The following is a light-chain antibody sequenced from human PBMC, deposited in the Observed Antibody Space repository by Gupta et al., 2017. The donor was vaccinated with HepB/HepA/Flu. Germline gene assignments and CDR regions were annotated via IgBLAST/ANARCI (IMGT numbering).Light chain of an antibody. CDR1: QSVSSYY. Sequence: EIVLKPFPGPPFLFPGERATLSGRASQSVSSYYLAWYQHKPGQAPRLLIYGASSRATGIPDRFSGSGSGTDFTLTISRLEPDDSAIYYCQQYGSPWTFGQGTKVEIK. V-gene: IGKV3-20*01. CDR3: QQYGSPWT. CDR2: GAS. J-gene: IGKJ1*01.